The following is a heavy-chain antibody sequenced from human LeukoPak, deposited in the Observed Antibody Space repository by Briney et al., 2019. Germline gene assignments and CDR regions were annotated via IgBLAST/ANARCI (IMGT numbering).Heavy chain of an antibody. CDR2: ISSYNGNT. CDR3: ARGHLLRGDI. J-gene: IGHJ3*02. Sequence: ASVNVSCKASGYTFINYGIHWVRQAPGQGLEWLGWISSYNGNTVYGQKFQGRVTMTTDTSTETVYMELRTLTSDDTALFFCARGHLLRGDIWGQGTIVTVSS. D-gene: IGHD3-9*01. CDR1: GYTFINYG. V-gene: IGHV1-18*01.